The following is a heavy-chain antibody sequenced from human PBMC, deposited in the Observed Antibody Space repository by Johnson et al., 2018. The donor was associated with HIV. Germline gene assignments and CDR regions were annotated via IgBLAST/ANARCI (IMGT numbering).Heavy chain of an antibody. CDR2: IWYDGSNK. CDR3: ARDSPWELTAFDI. CDR1: GFTFSSYG. D-gene: IGHD1-26*01. J-gene: IGHJ3*02. V-gene: IGHV3-33*01. Sequence: QVLLVESGGGVVQPGRSLRLSCTASGFTFSSYGMHWVRQAPGKGLEWVAVIWYDGSNKYYADSVKGRFTISRDNSKNTLYLQMNSLRAEDTAVYYCARDSPWELTAFDIWGQGTMVTVSS.